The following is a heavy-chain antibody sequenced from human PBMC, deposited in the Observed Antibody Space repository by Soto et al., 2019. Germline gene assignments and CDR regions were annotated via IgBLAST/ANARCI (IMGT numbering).Heavy chain of an antibody. CDR2: IKSKTDGGTT. CDR1: GFTFSNAW. D-gene: IGHD3-16*02. CDR3: TTEAYDYVWGSYLSSAFDI. J-gene: IGHJ3*02. Sequence: GGSLRLSCVASGFTFSNAWMIWVRQAPGKGLEWVGRIKSKTDGGTTDYAAPVKGRFTISRDDSKNTLYLQMNSLKTEDTAVYYCTTEAYDYVWGSYLSSAFDIWGQGTMVTVSS. V-gene: IGHV3-15*01.